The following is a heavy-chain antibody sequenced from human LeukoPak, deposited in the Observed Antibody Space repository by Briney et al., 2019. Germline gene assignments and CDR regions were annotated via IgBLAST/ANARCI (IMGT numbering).Heavy chain of an antibody. J-gene: IGHJ4*02. CDR2: ISGSGTST. V-gene: IGHV3-23*01. CDR3: VKDANYYDSSGYLIPFDY. D-gene: IGHD3-22*01. CDR1: GFTFSSYA. Sequence: TGGSLRLSCAASGFTFSSYAMSWVRQAPGKGLEWVSAISGSGTSTYYADSVKGRFTISRDNSNYTLFLQMNSLRAEDTALYYCVKDANYYDSSGYLIPFDYWGLGTLVTVSS.